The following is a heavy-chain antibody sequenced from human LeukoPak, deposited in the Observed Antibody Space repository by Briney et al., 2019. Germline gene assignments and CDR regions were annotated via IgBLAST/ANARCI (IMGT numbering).Heavy chain of an antibody. D-gene: IGHD5/OR15-5a*01. J-gene: IGHJ4*02. CDR1: GFTFDEYG. Sequence: PGGSLRLSCAASGFTFDEYGMSWVRQAPGKGLEWVSSINWDGGSTAYADSVQGRFTISRDNAKNSLHLQMTSLRAEDTAIYYCARGGVVSTSYWGQGALVTVSS. CDR3: ARGGVVSTSY. V-gene: IGHV3-20*04. CDR2: INWDGGST.